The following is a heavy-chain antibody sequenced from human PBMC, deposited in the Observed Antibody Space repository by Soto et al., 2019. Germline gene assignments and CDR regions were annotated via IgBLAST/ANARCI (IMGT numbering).Heavy chain of an antibody. V-gene: IGHV1-18*01. CDR1: GYTFTSYG. Sequence: ASVKVSCKASGYTFTSYGISWVRQAPGQGLEWIGWINSYNGNTNYAQKLHGRVTMTTDTSTSTAYMELRSLRSDDTAVYYCARDPVGGNWFDPWGQGTLVTAPQ. J-gene: IGHJ5*02. CDR2: INSYNGNT. D-gene: IGHD1-26*01. CDR3: ARDPVGGNWFDP.